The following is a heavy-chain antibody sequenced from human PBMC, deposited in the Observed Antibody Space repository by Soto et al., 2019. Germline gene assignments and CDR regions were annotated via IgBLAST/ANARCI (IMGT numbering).Heavy chain of an antibody. V-gene: IGHV3-33*01. CDR2: IWYDGSNK. CDR3: ARVAEGQTSPYYYGMDV. Sequence: GGSLRLSCAASGFTFSSYGMHWVRQAPGKGLEWVAVIWYDGSNKYYVDSVKGRFTISRDNSKNTLYLQMNSLRAEDTAVYYCARVAEGQTSPYYYGMDVWGQGTTVTVSS. D-gene: IGHD6-6*01. J-gene: IGHJ6*02. CDR1: GFTFSSYG.